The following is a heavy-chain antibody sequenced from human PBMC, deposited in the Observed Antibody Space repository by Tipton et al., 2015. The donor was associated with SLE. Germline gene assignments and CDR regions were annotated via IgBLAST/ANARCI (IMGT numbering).Heavy chain of an antibody. CDR2: INHSGST. V-gene: IGHV4-34*01. D-gene: IGHD3-22*01. J-gene: IGHJ3*02. Sequence: TLSLTCAVYGGSFSGYYWSWIRQPPGKGLEWIGEINHSGSTNYNPSPKSRVTISVDTSKNQFSLKLSSVTAADTAVYYCARVTHSSGYPHAFDIWGQGTMVTVSS. CDR3: ARVTHSSGYPHAFDI. CDR1: GGSFSGYY.